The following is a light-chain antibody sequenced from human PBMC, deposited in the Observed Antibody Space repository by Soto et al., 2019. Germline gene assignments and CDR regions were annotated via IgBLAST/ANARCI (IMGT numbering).Light chain of an antibody. V-gene: IGLV1-40*01. CDR3: KSYDNSLIVYV. CDR1: SSNIGAHYD. J-gene: IGLJ1*01. Sequence: QSVLTQPPSVSGAPGQRVTISCTGSSSNIGAHYDVHWYQQIPGTAPKLLIYGNSNRPSGVPDRFSGSKSGTSASLAITGLQAEAEADYYCKSYDNSLIVYVFGPGTKLTVL. CDR2: GNS.